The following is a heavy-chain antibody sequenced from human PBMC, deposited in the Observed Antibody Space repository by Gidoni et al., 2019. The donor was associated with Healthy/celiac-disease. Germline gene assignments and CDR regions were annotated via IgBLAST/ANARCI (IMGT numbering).Heavy chain of an antibody. J-gene: IGHJ5*02. Sequence: KKPGASVTVSCKASGYPFTSYYMHWVRQPPGQGLEWMGIITPSGGSPSYAKKFQGRVTMTRDTSTSTGYMELSSLRSDETAVYYCAREYSSRRYNWFDPWGQGTLVTVSS. CDR1: GYPFTSYY. D-gene: IGHD6-13*01. CDR3: AREYSSRRYNWFDP. CDR2: ITPSGGSP. V-gene: IGHV1-46*01.